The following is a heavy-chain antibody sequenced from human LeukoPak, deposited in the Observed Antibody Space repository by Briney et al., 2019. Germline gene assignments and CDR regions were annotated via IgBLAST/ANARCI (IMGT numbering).Heavy chain of an antibody. CDR1: GYSFTSYW. D-gene: IGHD3-22*01. CDR2: IYPGGSDT. V-gene: IGHV5-51*03. Sequence: GESLKISCKGSGYSFTSYWIGWVRQRPGKGLEWMGIIYPGGSDTKYSTSFQGQVTTSADKSISPAYLQWSSLKASDTAMYYCASMDPYYYDSSGYTYRDYWGQGTLVTVSS. CDR3: ASMDPYYYDSSGYTYRDY. J-gene: IGHJ4*02.